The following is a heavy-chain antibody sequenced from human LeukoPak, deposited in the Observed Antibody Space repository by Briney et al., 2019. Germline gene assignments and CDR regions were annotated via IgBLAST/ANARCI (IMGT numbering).Heavy chain of an antibody. CDR1: GGTFSSYA. J-gene: IGHJ6*03. CDR3: ARGVLFYYYYYMDV. CDR2: IIPIFGTA. D-gene: IGHD2-21*01. V-gene: IGHV1-69*13. Sequence: ASVKVSCKASGGTFSSYAIGWVRQAPGQGLEWMGGIIPIFGTANYAQKFQGRVTITADESTSTAYMELSSLRSEDTAVYYCARGVLFYYYYYMDVWGKGTTVTVSS.